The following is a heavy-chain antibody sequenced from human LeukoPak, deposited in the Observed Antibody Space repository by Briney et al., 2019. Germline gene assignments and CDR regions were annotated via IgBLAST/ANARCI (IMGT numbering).Heavy chain of an antibody. CDR1: GGSISSGSYY. CDR2: VSYSGST. J-gene: IGHJ3*02. Sequence: PSETLSLTCIVSGGSISSGSYYWGWIRQPPGKGLEWIGSVSYSGSTYYNPSLKSRVTISVDTSKNQFSLKLSSVTAADTAVYYCAREEGSEILTGYFGDAFDIWGQGTMVTVSS. D-gene: IGHD3-9*01. CDR3: AREEGSEILTGYFGDAFDI. V-gene: IGHV4-39*02.